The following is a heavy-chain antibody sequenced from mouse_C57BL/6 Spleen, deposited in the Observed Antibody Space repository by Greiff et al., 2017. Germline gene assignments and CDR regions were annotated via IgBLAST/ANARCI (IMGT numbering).Heavy chain of an antibody. D-gene: IGHD2-1*01. CDR3: ARVNYGTYETDWYVDV. CDR2: IWSGGST. J-gene: IGHJ1*03. CDR1: GFSLTSSG. V-gene: IGHV2-2*01. Sequence: QVQLKESGPGLVQPSQSLSITCTVSGFSLTSSGVHWVRQSPGKGLEWLGVIWSGGSTDYNAAFISRLCISKDNSKSQVFFKMNSLQADNTAIDYCARVNYGTYETDWYVDVWGTGTTVTVSS.